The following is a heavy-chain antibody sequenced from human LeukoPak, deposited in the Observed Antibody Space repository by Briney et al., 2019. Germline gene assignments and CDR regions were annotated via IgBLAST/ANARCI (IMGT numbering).Heavy chain of an antibody. V-gene: IGHV3-23*01. Sequence: GGSLRLSCAASGFTFSSYAMSWVRQAPGKGLEWVSAISGSGGSTYYADSVKGRFTISRDNSKNTLYLQMNSLRAEDTAVYYCAREEYSSGWYTVHDAFDIWGQGTMVTVSS. J-gene: IGHJ3*02. CDR3: AREEYSSGWYTVHDAFDI. CDR2: ISGSGGST. CDR1: GFTFSSYA. D-gene: IGHD6-19*01.